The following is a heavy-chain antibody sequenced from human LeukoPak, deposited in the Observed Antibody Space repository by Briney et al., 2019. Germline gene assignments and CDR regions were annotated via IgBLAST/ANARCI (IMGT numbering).Heavy chain of an antibody. Sequence: GGSLRLSCAGSGFSFSTYAMTWVCQAPGMGLESVSAISGSGGYTYYADSVEGRFTISRDNSKNTLYLQMNSLRAEDTAIYYCAKAEGKNPTGGRWLDWGQGPLVTVSS. V-gene: IGHV3-23*01. D-gene: IGHD6-19*01. CDR1: GFSFSTYA. CDR2: ISGSGGYT. J-gene: IGHJ4*02. CDR3: AKAEGKNPTGGRWLD.